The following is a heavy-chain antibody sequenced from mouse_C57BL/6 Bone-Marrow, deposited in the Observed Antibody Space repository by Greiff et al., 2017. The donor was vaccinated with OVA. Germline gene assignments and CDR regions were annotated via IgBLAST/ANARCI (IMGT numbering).Heavy chain of an antibody. Sequence: QVQLQQPGAELVKPGASVKLSCKASGYTFTSYWMHWVKQRPGRGLEWIGRIAPNSGGTKYNEKFKSKATLTVDKPSSTAYMQLSSLTSEDSAVYYCARGAESPLEGFDVWGTGTTVTVSS. V-gene: IGHV1-72*01. D-gene: IGHD4-1*01. CDR3: ARGAESPLEGFDV. J-gene: IGHJ1*03. CDR2: IAPNSGGT. CDR1: GYTFTSYW.